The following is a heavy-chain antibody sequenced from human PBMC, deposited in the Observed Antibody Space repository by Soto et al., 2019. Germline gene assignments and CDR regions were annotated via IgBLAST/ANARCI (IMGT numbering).Heavy chain of an antibody. J-gene: IGHJ3*02. CDR3: ARQKIVVAPDAFDM. V-gene: IGHV3-30*03. D-gene: IGHD3-22*01. CDR1: GFTFSSYG. CDR2: ISFDGSNK. Sequence: LVESGGGVVQPGRSLRLSCAASGFTFSSYGMHWVRQAPGKGLEWVAGISFDGSNKYYADSVKGRFTISRDNPKNTLYLQMNSLRAEDTAVYYCARQKIVVAPDAFDMWGQGTMVTVSS.